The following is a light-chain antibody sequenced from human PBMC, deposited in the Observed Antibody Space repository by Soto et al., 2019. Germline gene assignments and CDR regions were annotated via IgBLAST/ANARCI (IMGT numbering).Light chain of an antibody. CDR1: QSVSSN. CDR3: QQYNDWPLT. CDR2: GAS. J-gene: IGKJ1*01. V-gene: IGKV3-15*01. Sequence: EVVMTQSPATLSVFPGERATLSCRASQSVSSNLAWYQQKPGQAPRLLIYGASTRATGILARFSGSGSGTEFTLTISSLQSEDFAVYYCQQYNDWPLTFGQGTKVDIK.